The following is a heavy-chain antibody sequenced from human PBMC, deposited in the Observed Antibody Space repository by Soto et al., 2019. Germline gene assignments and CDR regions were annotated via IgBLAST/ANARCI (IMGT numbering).Heavy chain of an antibody. CDR2: FDPEDGET. J-gene: IGHJ6*02. D-gene: IGHD1-1*01. V-gene: IGHV1-24*01. Sequence: ASVKVSCKVSGYTLTELSMHWVRQAPGKGLEWMGGFDPEDGETIYAQKFQGRVTMTEDTSTDTAYMELSSLRSEDTAVYYCATGASGTDTLYYYGMDVWGQGTTVTASS. CDR3: ATGASGTDTLYYYGMDV. CDR1: GYTLTELS.